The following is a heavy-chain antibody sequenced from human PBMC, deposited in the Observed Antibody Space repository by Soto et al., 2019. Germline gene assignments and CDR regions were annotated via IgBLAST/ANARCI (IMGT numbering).Heavy chain of an antibody. V-gene: IGHV5-51*01. J-gene: IGHJ4*02. Sequence: PGESLKISCTGSGYNFAGYWIAWVRQMPGKGLELMGIIYPSDSDTRYRPSFQGQVTISADKSISSAYLQWSSLRASDTAMYYCARGGVSTRTFDYWGQGTPVTVS. D-gene: IGHD3-3*01. CDR3: ARGGVSTRTFDY. CDR2: IYPSDSDT. CDR1: GYNFAGYW.